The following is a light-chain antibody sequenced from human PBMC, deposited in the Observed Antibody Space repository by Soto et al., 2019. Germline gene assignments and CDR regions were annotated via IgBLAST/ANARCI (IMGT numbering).Light chain of an antibody. CDR1: QGISSY. Sequence: IQLTQSPSSLSASVGDRVTITCRASQGISSYLAWYQQKPGKAPKLLIYAASTLQSGVPSRFGGSGSGTDFTLTISSLQPEDFATYYCQQLNSYPSFGGGTKVDIK. J-gene: IGKJ4*01. V-gene: IGKV1-9*01. CDR3: QQLNSYPS. CDR2: AAS.